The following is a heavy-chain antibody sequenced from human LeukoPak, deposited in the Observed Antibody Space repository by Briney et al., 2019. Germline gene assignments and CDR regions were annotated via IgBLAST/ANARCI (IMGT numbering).Heavy chain of an antibody. CDR3: ARLHAYYYDSRGYPMGYFQH. Sequence: SETLSLTCTVSGVSISSYSWSWIRQPPGKGLEWIGDIYYSGSTNYNPSLKSRVTISVDTSKDQFSLKLSSVTAADTGVYYCARLHAYYYDSRGYPMGYFQHWGQGTLVTVSS. CDR1: GVSISSYS. J-gene: IGHJ1*01. D-gene: IGHD3-22*01. V-gene: IGHV4-59*08. CDR2: IYYSGST.